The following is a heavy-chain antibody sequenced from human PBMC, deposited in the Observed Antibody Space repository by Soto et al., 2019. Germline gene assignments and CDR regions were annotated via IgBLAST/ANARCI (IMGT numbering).Heavy chain of an antibody. V-gene: IGHV3-64*02. J-gene: IGHJ4*02. CDR3: ARGGGGAALADFDY. D-gene: IGHD3-16*01. CDR2: INTNGGST. Sequence: HPGGSLSLSCAASGFTFSNHAMHWVRQAPGKGLECISTINTNGGSTYYADSVKGRFTISRDNSKNTLYLQMGSLRADDMAIYYCARGGGGAALADFDYWGQGALVTVSS. CDR1: GFTFSNHA.